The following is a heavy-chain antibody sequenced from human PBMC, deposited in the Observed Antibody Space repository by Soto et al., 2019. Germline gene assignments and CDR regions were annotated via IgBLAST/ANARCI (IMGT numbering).Heavy chain of an antibody. CDR2: LYSGGST. J-gene: IGHJ5*02. V-gene: IGHV3-53*01. CDR1: GFTVSSNY. D-gene: IGHD2-21*01. CDR3: ARVDIPRGFDP. Sequence: GGSLRLSCAASGFTVSSNYMTWVRQAPGKGLEWVSALYSGGSTYYADSVKGRFTISRDNAKNTLYLQMNSLRAEDTAVYYCARVDIPRGFDPWGQGTLVTVSS.